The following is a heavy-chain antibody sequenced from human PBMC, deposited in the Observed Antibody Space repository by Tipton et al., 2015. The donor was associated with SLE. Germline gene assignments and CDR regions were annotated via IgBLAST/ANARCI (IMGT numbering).Heavy chain of an antibody. CDR2: IYYSGST. CDR1: GGSFSDYY. D-gene: IGHD6-13*01. Sequence: LRLSCAVYGGSFSDYYWGWIRQPPGKGLEWIGSIYYSGSTYYNPSLKSRVTISVDTSKNQFSLKLSSVTATDTAVYYCARELEGVGSQQLVNWGQGTLVTVSS. V-gene: IGHV4-34*01. CDR3: ARELEGVGSQQLVN. J-gene: IGHJ4*02.